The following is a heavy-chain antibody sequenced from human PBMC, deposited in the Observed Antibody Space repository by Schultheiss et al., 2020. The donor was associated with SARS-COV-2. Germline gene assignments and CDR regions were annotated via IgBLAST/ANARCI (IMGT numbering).Heavy chain of an antibody. CDR3: ARDGAAAESTFDY. Sequence: KISCKASGGTFSSYAISWVRQAPGQGLEWMGGIIPIFGTANYAQKFQGRVTITADKSTSTAYMELSSLRSEDTAVYYCARDGAAAESTFDYWGQGTLVTVSS. V-gene: IGHV1-69*06. J-gene: IGHJ4*02. CDR1: GGTFSSYA. CDR2: IIPIFGTA. D-gene: IGHD6-13*01.